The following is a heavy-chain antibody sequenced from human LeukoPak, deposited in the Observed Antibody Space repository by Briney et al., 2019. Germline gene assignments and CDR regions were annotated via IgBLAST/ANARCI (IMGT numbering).Heavy chain of an antibody. CDR3: ARVVESGYDFGFDY. J-gene: IGHJ4*02. D-gene: IGHD5-12*01. Sequence: VASAKVSSKASGYSSTSYGISWGRQEPGQGGEWREWISAYNGNTNYAQMLQGRVTMTTDTSTSTAYMELRSLRSDDTAVYYCARVVESGYDFGFDYWGQGTLVTVSS. CDR2: ISAYNGNT. V-gene: IGHV1-18*01. CDR1: GYSSTSYG.